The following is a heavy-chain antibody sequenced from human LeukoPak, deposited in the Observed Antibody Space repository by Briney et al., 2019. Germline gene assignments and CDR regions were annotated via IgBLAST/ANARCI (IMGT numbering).Heavy chain of an antibody. CDR3: ARGAQGYYYDYMDV. J-gene: IGHJ6*03. CDR1: GFTFSSYW. V-gene: IGHV3-74*01. CDR2: INSDGSTT. D-gene: IGHD2-15*01. Sequence: GGSLRLSCEASGFTFSSYWVHWVRQPQGKGLVWVSRINSDGSTTTYADSVKGRFTISRDNAHNTLYLQMNSLRAEDTAVYYCARGAQGYYYDYMDVWGKGTTVIVSS.